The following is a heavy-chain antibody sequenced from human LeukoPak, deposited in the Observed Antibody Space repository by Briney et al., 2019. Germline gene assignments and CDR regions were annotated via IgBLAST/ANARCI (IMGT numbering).Heavy chain of an antibody. CDR1: GFNFASNW. CDR2: INSGGSGT. Sequence: GGSLRLSCAASGFNFASNWMHWVRQTPGKGLMWFSRINSGGSGTSYADSVKGRFTISRDNAKNSLYLHMDSLRAEDAAVYYCARTSGESTAALRAPFDYWGQGTLATVSS. V-gene: IGHV3-74*01. J-gene: IGHJ4*02. D-gene: IGHD6-6*01. CDR3: ARTSGESTAALRAPFDY.